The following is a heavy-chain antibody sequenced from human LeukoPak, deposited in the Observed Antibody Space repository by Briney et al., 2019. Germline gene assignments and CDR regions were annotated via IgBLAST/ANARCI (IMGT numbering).Heavy chain of an antibody. CDR2: IYTSGST. CDR1: GGSISSYY. Sequence: SSETLSLTCTVSGGSISSYYWSWIRQPARKGLEWIGRIYTSGSTNYNPSLKSRVTMSVDTSKNQFSLRLSSVTAADTAVYYCARDRYGSGSYYKSWFDPWGQGTLVTVSS. CDR3: ARDRYGSGSYYKSWFDP. D-gene: IGHD3-10*01. V-gene: IGHV4-4*07. J-gene: IGHJ5*02.